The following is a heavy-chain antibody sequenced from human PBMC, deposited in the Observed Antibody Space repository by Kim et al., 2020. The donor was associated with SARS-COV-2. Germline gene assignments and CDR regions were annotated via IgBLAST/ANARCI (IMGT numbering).Heavy chain of an antibody. CDR2: ISSSSSYI. CDR3: ARDLGDCSSTSCYPSYYYYYGMDV. CDR1: GFTFSSYS. Sequence: GGSLRLSCAASGFTFSSYSMNWVRQAPGKGLEWVSSISSSSSYIYYADSVKGRFTISRDNAKNSLNLQMNSLRAEDTAVYYCARDLGDCSSTSCYPSYYYYYGMDVWGQGTTVTVSS. V-gene: IGHV3-21*01. D-gene: IGHD2-2*01. J-gene: IGHJ6*02.